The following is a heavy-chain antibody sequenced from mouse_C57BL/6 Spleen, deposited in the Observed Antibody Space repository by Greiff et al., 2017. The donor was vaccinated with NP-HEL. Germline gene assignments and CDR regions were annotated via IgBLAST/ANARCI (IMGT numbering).Heavy chain of an antibody. J-gene: IGHJ2*01. CDR2: INPSSGYT. CDR3: AREVAVDY. CDR1: GYTFTSYT. V-gene: IGHV1-4*01. Sequence: VQLQQSGAELARPGASVKMSCKASGYTFTSYTMHWVKQRPGQGLEWIGYINPSSGYTKYNQKFKDKATLTADKSSSTAYMQLSSLTSEDSAVDYCAREVAVDYWGQGTTLTVSS. D-gene: IGHD1-1*01.